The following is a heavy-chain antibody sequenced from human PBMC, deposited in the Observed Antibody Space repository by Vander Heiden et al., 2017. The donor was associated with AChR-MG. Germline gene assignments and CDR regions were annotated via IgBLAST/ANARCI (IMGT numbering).Heavy chain of an antibody. D-gene: IGHD6-13*01. CDR3: ARIAAAGFDY. CDR1: GFTFSSYS. Sequence: EVQLVESGGGLVKPGGSLRLSCAACGFTFSSYSMNWVRQAPGKGLEWVSSISSSSSYIDDADSVKGRFTISRDNAKNSLYLKMNSLRAEDTAVYYGARIAAAGFDYWGQGTLVTVSS. CDR2: ISSSSSYI. J-gene: IGHJ4*02. V-gene: IGHV3-21*01.